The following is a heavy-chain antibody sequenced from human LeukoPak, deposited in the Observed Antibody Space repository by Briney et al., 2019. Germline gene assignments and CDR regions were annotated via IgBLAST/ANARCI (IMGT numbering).Heavy chain of an antibody. V-gene: IGHV4-34*01. J-gene: IGHJ4*02. CDR2: INPGGST. CDR3: AGDHGSSGYLY. Sequence: SETLSLTCAFYGGSFSGYYWSWVRQPPGKGLEWIGDINPGGSTNYNPSLKSRVIVSVDTSKNQLSLKLTSVTAADTAVYYCAGDHGSSGYLYWGQGTLVTVSP. D-gene: IGHD3-22*01. CDR1: GGSFSGYY.